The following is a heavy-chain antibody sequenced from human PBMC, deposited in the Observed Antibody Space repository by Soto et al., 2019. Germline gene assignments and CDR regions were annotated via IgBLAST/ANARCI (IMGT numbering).Heavy chain of an antibody. CDR2: ISGSGGST. J-gene: IGHJ6*02. D-gene: IGHD1-7*01. CDR3: AKSGTTHLYYYYYYGMDA. V-gene: IGHV3-23*01. Sequence: GGSLRLSCAASGFTFSSYAMSWVRQAPGKGLEWVSAISGSGGSTYYADSVKGRFTISRDNSKNTLYLQMNSLRAEDTAVYYCAKSGTTHLYYYYYYGMDAWGQGTTVTVSS. CDR1: GFTFSSYA.